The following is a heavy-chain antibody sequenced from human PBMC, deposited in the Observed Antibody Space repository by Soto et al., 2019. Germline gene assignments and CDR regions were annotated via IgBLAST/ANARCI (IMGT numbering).Heavy chain of an antibody. D-gene: IGHD3-10*01. J-gene: IGHJ6*02. Sequence: QVQLQESGPGLVKPSETLSLTCTVSGGSISNYYWSWIRQPPGKGLEWIGYIYYSGNTNYNPSLKSRVTISIDTSKNQFSLKLSSVTAADTAVYYCTGEPYYYGSGSHSYGMDVWGQGTTVTVSS. CDR1: GGSISNYY. CDR3: TGEPYYYGSGSHSYGMDV. V-gene: IGHV4-59*01. CDR2: IYYSGNT.